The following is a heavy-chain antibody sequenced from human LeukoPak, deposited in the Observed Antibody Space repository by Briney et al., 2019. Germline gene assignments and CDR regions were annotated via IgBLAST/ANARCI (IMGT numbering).Heavy chain of an antibody. Sequence: GGSLRLSCAASGFTFSSYWMSWVRQAPGKGLEWVANIKQDGSEKYYVDSVKGRFTISRDNSKNTLYLQMNSLRAEDTAVYYCAKSSGGYYYYYGMDVWGQGTTVTVSS. CDR3: AKSSGGYYYYYGMDV. CDR2: IKQDGSEK. D-gene: IGHD3-3*01. CDR1: GFTFSSYW. V-gene: IGHV3-7*01. J-gene: IGHJ6*02.